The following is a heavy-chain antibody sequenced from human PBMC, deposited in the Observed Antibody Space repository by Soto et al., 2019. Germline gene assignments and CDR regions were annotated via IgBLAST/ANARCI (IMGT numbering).Heavy chain of an antibody. J-gene: IGHJ4*02. CDR2: ISYDGSNK. Sequence: PGGSLRLSCAASGFTFSSYAMHWVRQAPGKGLEWVAVISYDGSNKYYADSVKGRFTISRDNSKNTPYLQMNSLRAEDTAVYYCARDLAMSPVLEWTPYPGFDYWGQGTLVTVSS. D-gene: IGHD3-3*01. CDR1: GFTFSSYA. V-gene: IGHV3-30-3*01. CDR3: ARDLAMSPVLEWTPYPGFDY.